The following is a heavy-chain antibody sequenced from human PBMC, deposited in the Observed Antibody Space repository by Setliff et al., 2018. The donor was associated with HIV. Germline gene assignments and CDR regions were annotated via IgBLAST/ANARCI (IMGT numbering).Heavy chain of an antibody. CDR3: VNLLIDM. D-gene: IGHD3-9*01. V-gene: IGHV3-74*01. CDR2: INSDGSSI. CDR1: GFIFSNYW. Sequence: GALRLSCAASGFIFSNYWMHWVRQAPGKGLVWVSRINSDGSSISYADSVKGRFTISRDNAKNTLYLQMNSLGEADTALYYCVNLLIDMWGQGTMVTVSS. J-gene: IGHJ3*02.